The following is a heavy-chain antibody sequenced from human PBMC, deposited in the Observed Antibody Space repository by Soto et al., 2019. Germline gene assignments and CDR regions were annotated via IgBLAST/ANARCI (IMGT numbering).Heavy chain of an antibody. Sequence: QVHLVESGGGVVQPGRSLRLSCAASGFTFSTYAMHWVRQAPGKGLEWVAVISYDGTNKYYADSVKGRFTISRDNSKNTLFLQMNSLSTEDTAVYYCAKSHSIGWYHLDYWGQGTLVTASS. CDR1: GFTFSTYA. D-gene: IGHD6-19*01. V-gene: IGHV3-30*18. CDR2: ISYDGTNK. CDR3: AKSHSIGWYHLDY. J-gene: IGHJ4*02.